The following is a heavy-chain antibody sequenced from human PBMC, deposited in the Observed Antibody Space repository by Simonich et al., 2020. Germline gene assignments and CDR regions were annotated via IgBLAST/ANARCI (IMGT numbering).Heavy chain of an antibody. CDR1: GYTFTSYG. CDR3: ARASRGTWWYYYFDY. Sequence: QVQLVQSGAEVKKPGASVKVSCKASGYTFTSYGISWVRQAPGQGLEWMGGISDSNGNTNYAPKLQGKVTMTTDTSTSTAYMGLRSLRSDDTAVYYCARASRGTWWYYYFDYWGQGTLVTVSS. CDR2: ISDSNGNT. V-gene: IGHV1-18*01. D-gene: IGHD2-15*01. J-gene: IGHJ4*02.